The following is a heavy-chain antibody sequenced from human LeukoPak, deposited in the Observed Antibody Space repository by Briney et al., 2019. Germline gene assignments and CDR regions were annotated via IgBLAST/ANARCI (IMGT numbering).Heavy chain of an antibody. CDR3: AKDARRVRDIGVVFGRGRGYMDV. Sequence: GGSLRLSCAASGFTFSSYGMHWVRQAPGKGLEWVAVISYDGSNKYYADSLKGRFTISRDNSKNTLFLQMNSLRAEDTAVYYCAKDARRVRDIGVVFGRGRGYMDVWGKGTTVTISS. CDR2: ISYDGSNK. D-gene: IGHD2-15*01. J-gene: IGHJ6*03. CDR1: GFTFSSYG. V-gene: IGHV3-30*18.